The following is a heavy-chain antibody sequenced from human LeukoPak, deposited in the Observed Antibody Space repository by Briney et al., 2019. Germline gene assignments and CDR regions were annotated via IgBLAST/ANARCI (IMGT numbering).Heavy chain of an antibody. D-gene: IGHD6-13*01. Sequence: SETLSLTCTVSGGSISSGGYYWTWIRQHPGKGLEWIGYIYYSGSTYYNPSLKSRVTISVDTSKNQFSLKLSSVTAADTAVYYCASVGRTGYSSSWYLDYWGQGTLVTVSS. CDR1: GGSISSGGYY. CDR3: ASVGRTGYSSSWYLDY. V-gene: IGHV4-31*03. J-gene: IGHJ4*02. CDR2: IYYSGST.